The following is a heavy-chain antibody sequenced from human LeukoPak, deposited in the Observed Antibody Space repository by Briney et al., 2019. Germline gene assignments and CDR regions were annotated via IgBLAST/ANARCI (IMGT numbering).Heavy chain of an antibody. CDR2: IYSGGST. J-gene: IGHJ4*02. CDR1: GFTFRSYA. Sequence: PGGSLRLSCEASGFTFRSYAMNWVRQAPGKGLEWVSVIYSGGSTYYADSVKGRFTISRDNSKNTLYLQMNSLRAEDTAVYYCARDFDYGGNYWGQGTLVTVSS. D-gene: IGHD4-23*01. V-gene: IGHV3-53*01. CDR3: ARDFDYGGNY.